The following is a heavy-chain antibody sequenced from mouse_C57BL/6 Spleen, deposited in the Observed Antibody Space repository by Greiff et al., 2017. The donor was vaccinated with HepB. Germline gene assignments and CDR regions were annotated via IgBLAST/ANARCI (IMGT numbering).Heavy chain of an antibody. CDR1: GYTFTSYW. CDR3: ARGGRRWYFDV. D-gene: IGHD3-3*01. V-gene: IGHV1-69*01. J-gene: IGHJ1*03. Sequence: VQLQQPGAELVMPGASVKLSCKASGYTFTSYWMHWVKQRPGQGLEWIGEIDPSDSYTNYNQKFKGKSTLTVDKSSSTAYMQLSSRTSEDSAVYYCARGGRRWYFDVWGTGTTVTVSS. CDR2: IDPSDSYT.